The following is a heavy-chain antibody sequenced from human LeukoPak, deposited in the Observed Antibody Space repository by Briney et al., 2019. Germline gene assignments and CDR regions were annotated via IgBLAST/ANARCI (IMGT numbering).Heavy chain of an antibody. V-gene: IGHV4-34*01. CDR2: INHSGST. D-gene: IGHD6-13*01. CDR3: AREHSSSWYRVRYFDY. J-gene: IGHJ4*02. CDR1: GGSFSGYY. Sequence: ASETLSLTCAVYGGSFSGYYWSWIRQPPGKGLEWIGEINHSGSTNYNPSLKSRVTISVDTSKNQFSLKLSSVTAADTAVYYCAREHSSSWYRVRYFDYWGQGTLVTVSS.